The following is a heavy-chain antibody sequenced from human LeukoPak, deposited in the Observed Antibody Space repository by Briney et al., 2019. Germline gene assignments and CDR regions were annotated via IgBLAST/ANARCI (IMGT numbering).Heavy chain of an antibody. CDR2: IYYSGST. V-gene: IGHV4-31*03. D-gene: IGHD3-22*01. CDR1: GGSISSGGYS. Sequence: SETLSLTCTVSGGSISSGGYSWSWIRQHPGKGLEWIGYIYYSGSTYYNPSLKSRVTISVDTSKNQFSLKLSSVTAADTAVYYCAVGDYYDSSGYFDPWGQGTLVTVSS. CDR3: AVGDYYDSSGYFDP. J-gene: IGHJ5*02.